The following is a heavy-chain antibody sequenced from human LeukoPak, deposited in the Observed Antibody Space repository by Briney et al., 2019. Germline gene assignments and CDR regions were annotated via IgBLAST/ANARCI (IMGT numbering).Heavy chain of an antibody. CDR3: ATYSSGWPFFDY. V-gene: IGHV4-59*10. CDR1: GGSISSYD. Sequence: SETLSLTCTVSGGSISSYDWSWIRQPAGKGLEWIGRIYTTGNTNYHPSLKSRVTMSVDTSKNQFSLKLGSVTAADTAMYYCATYSSGWPFFDYWGPGTLVTVSS. CDR2: IYTTGNT. D-gene: IGHD6-19*01. J-gene: IGHJ4*02.